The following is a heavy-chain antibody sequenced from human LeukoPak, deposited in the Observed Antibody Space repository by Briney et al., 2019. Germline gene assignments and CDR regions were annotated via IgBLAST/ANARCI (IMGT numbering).Heavy chain of an antibody. CDR3: ARLPYSGSYYSWFDP. J-gene: IGHJ5*02. V-gene: IGHV4-39*01. CDR1: GDSISSSSYS. Sequence: SETLSLTCTVSGDSISSSSYSWGWLRQPPGKGLEWIGSIYYSGSTYYNPSLKSRVTISVDTSKNQFSLRLNFVTATDTAVYYCARLPYSGSYYSWFDPWGQGTLVTVSS. CDR2: IYYSGST. D-gene: IGHD1-26*01.